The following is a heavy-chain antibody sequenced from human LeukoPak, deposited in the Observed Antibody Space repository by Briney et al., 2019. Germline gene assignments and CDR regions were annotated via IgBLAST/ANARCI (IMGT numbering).Heavy chain of an antibody. V-gene: IGHV1-24*01. J-gene: IGHJ6*02. Sequence: ASVKVSCKVSGYTLTELSMHWLRQAPGKGLEWMGGFDPEDGETIYAQKFQGRATMTEDTSTDTAYMELSSLRSEDTAVYYCATGCAEGYCSSYQGYGMDVWGQGTTVTVSS. CDR2: FDPEDGET. D-gene: IGHD2-2*01. CDR3: ATGCAEGYCSSYQGYGMDV. CDR1: GYTLTELS.